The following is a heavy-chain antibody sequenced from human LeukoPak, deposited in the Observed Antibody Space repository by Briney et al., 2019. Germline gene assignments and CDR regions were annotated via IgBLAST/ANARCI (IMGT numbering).Heavy chain of an antibody. CDR1: GDSISTSNSY. Sequence: PSETLSLTCTVSGDSISTSNSYWGWIRQPAGKGLEWIGRIYTSGSTNYNPSLKSRVTMSVDTSKNQFYLKLSSVTAADTAVYYCARTKYYYDSSGYYRAAFDYWGQGTLVTVSS. V-gene: IGHV4-61*02. CDR2: IYTSGST. J-gene: IGHJ4*02. D-gene: IGHD3-22*01. CDR3: ARTKYYYDSSGYYRAAFDY.